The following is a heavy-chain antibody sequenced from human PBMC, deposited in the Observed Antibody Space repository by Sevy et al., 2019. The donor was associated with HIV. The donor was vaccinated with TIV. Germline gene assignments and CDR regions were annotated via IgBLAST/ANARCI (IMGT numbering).Heavy chain of an antibody. D-gene: IGHD1-26*01. CDR1: GFTFSSYA. Sequence: GGSLRLSCAASGFTFSSYAMSWVRQAPGKGLEWVSAISGSGGSTYYADSVKGRFTISRDNSKNTLYLQMNSLRAEDTAVYYCANSGSYLRVPEYFQHWGQGTLVTVSS. CDR3: ANSGSYLRVPEYFQH. V-gene: IGHV3-23*01. J-gene: IGHJ1*01. CDR2: ISGSGGST.